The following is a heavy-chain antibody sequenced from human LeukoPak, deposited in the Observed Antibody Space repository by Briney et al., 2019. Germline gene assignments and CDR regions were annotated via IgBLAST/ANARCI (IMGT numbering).Heavy chain of an antibody. CDR3: ARSMVRGAPDDAFDI. D-gene: IGHD3-10*01. J-gene: IGHJ3*02. V-gene: IGHV1-18*01. Sequence: GASVKVSCKASGYTFTSYGISWVRQAPGQGLDWMGWISAYNGNTNYAEKLQGRVTMTRDTSTSTAYMELSSLRSEDTAVYYCARSMVRGAPDDAFDIWGQGTMVTVSS. CDR1: GYTFTSYG. CDR2: ISAYNGNT.